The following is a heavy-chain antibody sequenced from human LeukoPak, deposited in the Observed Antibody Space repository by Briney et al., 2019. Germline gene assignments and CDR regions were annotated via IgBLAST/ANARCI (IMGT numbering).Heavy chain of an antibody. D-gene: IGHD3-22*01. CDR1: GYTFTSYG. Sequence: ASVKVSCKASGYTFTSYGISWVRQAPGQGLEWMGWISAYNGNTNYAQKLQGRVTMTTDTSTSTAYMELRSLRSDDTAVYYCAREYYYDMSGDYFDYWGQGTLVTVSS. CDR2: ISAYNGNT. V-gene: IGHV1-18*01. J-gene: IGHJ4*02. CDR3: AREYYYDMSGDYFDY.